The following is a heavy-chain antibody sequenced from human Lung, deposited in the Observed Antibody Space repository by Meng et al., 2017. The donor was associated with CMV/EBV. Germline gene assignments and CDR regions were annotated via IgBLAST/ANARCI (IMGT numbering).Heavy chain of an antibody. CDR3: ARIVDGSYYGD. Sequence: QTLSLTCTFSGFSLSTSGMRVSWIRQPPGKALEWLARIDWDDDKFYSTSLKTRLTISKDTSKNQVVLTMTNMDPVDTATYYCARIVDGSYYGDWGQGTLVTVSS. CDR2: IDWDDDK. CDR1: GFSLSTSGMR. D-gene: IGHD1-26*01. V-gene: IGHV2-70D*14. J-gene: IGHJ4*02.